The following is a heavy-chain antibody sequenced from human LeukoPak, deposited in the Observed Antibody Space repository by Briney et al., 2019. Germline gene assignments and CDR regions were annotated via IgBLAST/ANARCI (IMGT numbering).Heavy chain of an antibody. CDR1: GYTYRSYA. CDR2: ISYGGSNK. V-gene: IGHV3-30-3*01. CDR3: AREDYAQNFFDY. Sequence: PGRSLRLSCASSGYTYRSYAMQWVSQAPGKGLEWVAVISYGGSNKYYADSVKGRFTISRDNSKSTLYLQMNRLRAEDTAVYYCAREDYAQNFFDYWGQGTLVTVSS. D-gene: IGHD4-17*01. J-gene: IGHJ4*02.